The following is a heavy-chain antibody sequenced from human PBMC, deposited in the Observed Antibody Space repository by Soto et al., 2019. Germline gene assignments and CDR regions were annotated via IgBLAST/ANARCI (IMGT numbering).Heavy chain of an antibody. J-gene: IGHJ4*02. CDR2: IKSKTEGGTT. CDR1: GFTFSNAW. D-gene: IGHD5-12*01. CDR3: TTVGPSGYDSY. Sequence: GGSLRLSCAASGFTFSNAWMNWVRQAPGKGLEWVGRIKSKTEGGTTDYAAPVKGRFTISRDDSKNTLYLQMNSLKSEDTAFYYCTTVGPSGYDSYWGQGTLVTVSS. V-gene: IGHV3-15*07.